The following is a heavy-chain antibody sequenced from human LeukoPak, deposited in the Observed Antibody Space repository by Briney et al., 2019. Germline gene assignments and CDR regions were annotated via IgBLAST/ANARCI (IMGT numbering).Heavy chain of an antibody. CDR3: AKLFVVVPAASYYFDD. CDR1: GFTFSSYA. J-gene: IGHJ4*02. Sequence: GGSLRLSCAASGFTFSSYAMSWVRQAPGKGLEWVSAISASGGSTYYADSVKGRFTISRDNSKNTLYLQMNSLRAEDTAVYYYAKLFVVVPAASYYFDDWGQGTLVTVSS. V-gene: IGHV3-23*01. CDR2: ISASGGST. D-gene: IGHD2-2*01.